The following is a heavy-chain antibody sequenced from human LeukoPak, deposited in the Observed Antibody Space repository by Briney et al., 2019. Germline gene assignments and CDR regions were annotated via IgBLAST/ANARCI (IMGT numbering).Heavy chain of an antibody. Sequence: SETLSLTCAVYGGSFSDYYWSWIRQPPGKGLEWIGEINHSGSTNYNPSLKSRVTISVDTSKNQFSLKLSSVTAADTAVYDCAQGHDYGDYLNWFDPWGQGTLVTVSS. CDR2: INHSGST. CDR1: GGSFSDYY. V-gene: IGHV4-34*01. CDR3: AQGHDYGDYLNWFDP. D-gene: IGHD4-17*01. J-gene: IGHJ5*02.